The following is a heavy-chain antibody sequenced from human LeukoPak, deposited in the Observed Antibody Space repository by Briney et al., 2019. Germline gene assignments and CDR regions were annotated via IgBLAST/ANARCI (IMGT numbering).Heavy chain of an antibody. V-gene: IGHV1-69*04. J-gene: IGHJ4*02. CDR1: GGTFSSYA. CDR3: VSIWFGELRRDLDFDY. CDR2: IIPILGIA. Sequence: GSSVKVSCKASGGTFSSYAISWVRQAPGQGLEWMGRIIPILGIANYAQKFQGRVTITADKSTSTAYMELSSLRSEDTAVYYCVSIWFGELRRDLDFDYWGQGTLVTVSS. D-gene: IGHD3-10*01.